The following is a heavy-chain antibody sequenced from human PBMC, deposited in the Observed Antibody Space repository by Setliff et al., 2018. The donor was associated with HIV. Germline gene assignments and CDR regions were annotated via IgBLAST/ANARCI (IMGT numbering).Heavy chain of an antibody. CDR1: GYSFTRYW. J-gene: IGHJ5*02. V-gene: IGHV5-51*01. CDR2: IYPGDSDT. CDR3: ATVYSNNWSQSRWFDP. Sequence: GESLKIACQGSGYSFTRYWIGWVRQMPGKGLEWMGIIYPGDSDTTYSPSFQGQVTISADKSISTAYLQWSSLKASDTAMYYCATVYSNNWSQSRWFDPWGQGTPVTVS. D-gene: IGHD6-13*01.